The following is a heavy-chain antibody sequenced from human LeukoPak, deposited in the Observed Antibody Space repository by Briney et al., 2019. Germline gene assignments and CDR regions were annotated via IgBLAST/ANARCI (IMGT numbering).Heavy chain of an antibody. D-gene: IGHD5/OR15-5a*01. CDR2: INSDGGEE. V-gene: IGHV3-7*04. Sequence: GGSLRLSCAASGVTFNRYWMSWVRQAPGQGLEWVAQINSDGGEEYYADSVRGQFTISRDNAKSSAYMQMNSLRAADTAVYCLARDAHEQCSVLSVYHYGLDVWGQGTTLTVSS. CDR3: ARDAHEQCSVLSVYHYGLDV. CDR1: GVTFNRYW. J-gene: IGHJ6*02.